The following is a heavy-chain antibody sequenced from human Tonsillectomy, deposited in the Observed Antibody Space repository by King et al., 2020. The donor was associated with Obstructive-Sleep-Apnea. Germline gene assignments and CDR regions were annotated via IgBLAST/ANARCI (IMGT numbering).Heavy chain of an antibody. CDR2: ISSSSSYI. J-gene: IGHJ3*02. CDR1: GFTFSSYS. CDR3: ARAGGYSDAFDI. Sequence: QLVESGGGLVKPGGSLRLSCAASGFTFSSYSMNWVRQAPGKGLEWGSSISSSSSYIYYADSVKGRFTISRDDAKNSLYLQMNSPRAEDTAVYYCARAGGYSDAFDIWGQGTMVTVSS. V-gene: IGHV3-21*01. D-gene: IGHD5-18*01.